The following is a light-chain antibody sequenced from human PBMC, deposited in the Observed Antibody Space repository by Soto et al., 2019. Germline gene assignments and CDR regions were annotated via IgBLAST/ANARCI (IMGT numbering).Light chain of an antibody. CDR3: QQYSSPPYT. V-gene: IGKV4-1*01. CDR2: WAS. Sequence: DIVMTQSPDSLAVSLGERATINCRPSQSVLHRSNTKSSLAWYQQKPGQPPKLLIYWASTRDSGVPDRFSGSGSVTDFTLTISSLQAEDAAVYCYQQYSSPPYTFGQGTRLEIK. J-gene: IGKJ2*01. CDR1: QSVLHRSNTKSS.